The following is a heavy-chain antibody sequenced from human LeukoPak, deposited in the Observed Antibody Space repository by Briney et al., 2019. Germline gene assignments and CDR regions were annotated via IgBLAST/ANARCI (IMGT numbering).Heavy chain of an antibody. CDR3: AIGRVWGFYFDC. CDR1: GGSFSGYY. V-gene: IGHV4-34*01. J-gene: IGHJ4*02. D-gene: IGHD3-16*01. CDR2: INHSGST. Sequence: SETLSLTCAVSGGSFSGYYWSWIRQPPGKGLEWIGEINHSGSTTNNPYPTSRVTISLATSKNKYSLNLSSVTGADTAVFCCAIGRVWGFYFDCWGQGTLVTVS.